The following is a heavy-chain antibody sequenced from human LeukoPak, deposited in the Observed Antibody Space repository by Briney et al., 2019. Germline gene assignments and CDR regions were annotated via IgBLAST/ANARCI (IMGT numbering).Heavy chain of an antibody. CDR2: IHYSVST. CDR3: ARHPNSGFDH. V-gene: IGHV4-59*08. D-gene: IGHD6-19*01. J-gene: IGHJ4*02. Sequence: PETLSLTSSVSGGSISTYYWSWVWQPPGKGLEWIAYIHYSVSTMYSPSLYSRVTISMDTSKNQFFLRLTSVSAADTAVYYCARHPNSGFDHWGERTLVSVSS. CDR1: GGSISTYY.